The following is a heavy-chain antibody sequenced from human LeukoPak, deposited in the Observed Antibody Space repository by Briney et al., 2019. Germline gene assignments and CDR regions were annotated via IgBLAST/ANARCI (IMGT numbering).Heavy chain of an antibody. D-gene: IGHD6-19*01. Sequence: PGGSLRLSCAASGFTFSSYAMHWVRQAPGKGLEWVAVISSDGSNKYYADSVKGRFTISRDNSKNTLYLQMNSLRAEDTAVYYCARGRRMNSSGLNWFDPWGQGTLVTVSS. J-gene: IGHJ5*02. CDR3: ARGRRMNSSGLNWFDP. CDR1: GFTFSSYA. V-gene: IGHV3-30-3*01. CDR2: ISSDGSNK.